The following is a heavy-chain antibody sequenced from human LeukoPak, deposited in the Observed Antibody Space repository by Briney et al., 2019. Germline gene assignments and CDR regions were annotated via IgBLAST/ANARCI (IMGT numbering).Heavy chain of an antibody. CDR3: AKLLWFGDLGGGPFDI. CDR2: IKQDGSEK. V-gene: IGHV3-7*03. D-gene: IGHD3-10*01. Sequence: GGSLRLSCAASGFTFSRNWMSWVRQAPGKGLEWVANIKQDGSEKYYVDSVKGRFTISRDNAKNSLYLQMNSLRAEDTAIYYCAKLLWFGDLGGGPFDIWGQGTMVTVSS. CDR1: GFTFSRNW. J-gene: IGHJ3*02.